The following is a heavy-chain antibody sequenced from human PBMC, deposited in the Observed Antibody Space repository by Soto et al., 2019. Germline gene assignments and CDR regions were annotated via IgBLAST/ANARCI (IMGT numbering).Heavy chain of an antibody. D-gene: IGHD1-26*01. CDR1: GGTFSSYA. CDR2: IIPIFGTA. CDR3: ARSYHVVGATARRTLYYYGMDV. J-gene: IGHJ6*02. Sequence: QVQLVQSGAEVKKPGSSVKVSCKASGGTFSSYAISWVRQAPGQGLEWMGGIIPIFGTANYAQKFQGRVTITADESTSTAYMELSSLRSEDTAVYYCARSYHVVGATARRTLYYYGMDVWGQGTTVTVSS. V-gene: IGHV1-69*12.